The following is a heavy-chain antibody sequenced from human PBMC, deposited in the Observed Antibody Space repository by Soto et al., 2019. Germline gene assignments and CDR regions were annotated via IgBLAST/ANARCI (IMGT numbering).Heavy chain of an antibody. J-gene: IGHJ4*02. CDR2: IYHSGST. V-gene: IGHV4-39*02. CDR1: GASISSSGYY. CDR3: ARDYYKYYDSSGYYRSPAY. D-gene: IGHD3-22*01. Sequence: SETLSLTCTVSGASISSSGYYWGWIRQPPGKGLEWLGGIYHSGSTYYNPSLKSRVIISVDTSKNQFSLKESSVTAADTAVYYCARDYYKYYDSSGYYRSPAYWGQGTLVTVSS.